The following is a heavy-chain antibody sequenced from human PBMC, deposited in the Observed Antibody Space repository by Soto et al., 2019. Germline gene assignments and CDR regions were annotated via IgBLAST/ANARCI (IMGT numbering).Heavy chain of an antibody. CDR3: ARGRVTMVRGVLQNWFDP. J-gene: IGHJ5*02. CDR1: GGSISSGGYY. V-gene: IGHV4-31*03. Sequence: PSETLSLTCTVSGGSISSGGYYWSWIRQHPGKGLEWIGYIYYSGSTYYNPSLKSRVTISVDTSKNQFSLKLSSVTAADTAVYYCARGRVTMVRGVLQNWFDPWGQGTLVTVSS. D-gene: IGHD3-10*01. CDR2: IYYSGST.